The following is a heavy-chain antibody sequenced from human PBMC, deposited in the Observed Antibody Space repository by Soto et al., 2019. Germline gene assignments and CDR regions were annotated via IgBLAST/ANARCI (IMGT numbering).Heavy chain of an antibody. CDR3: AKETFWYSSSWDGMDV. D-gene: IGHD6-13*01. Sequence: PGGSLRLSCAASGFTFSSYGMHWVRQAPGKGLEWVAVISYDGSNKYYADSVKGRFTISRDNSKNTLYLQMNSLRAEDTAVYYCAKETFWYSSSWDGMDVWGQGTTVTVSS. CDR1: GFTFSSYG. V-gene: IGHV3-30*18. J-gene: IGHJ6*02. CDR2: ISYDGSNK.